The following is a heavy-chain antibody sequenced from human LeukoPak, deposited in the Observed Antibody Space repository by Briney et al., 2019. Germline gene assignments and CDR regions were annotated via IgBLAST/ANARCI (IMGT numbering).Heavy chain of an antibody. V-gene: IGHV3-9*01. CDR3: AKGYNWNDGNFDY. D-gene: IGHD1-1*01. Sequence: GGSPRLSCAASGFTFDDYAMHWVRQAPGKGLEWVSGISWNSGSIGYADSVKGRFTISRDNAKNSLYLQMNSLRAEDTALYYCAKGYNWNDGNFDYWGQGTLVTVSS. CDR1: GFTFDDYA. J-gene: IGHJ4*02. CDR2: ISWNSGSI.